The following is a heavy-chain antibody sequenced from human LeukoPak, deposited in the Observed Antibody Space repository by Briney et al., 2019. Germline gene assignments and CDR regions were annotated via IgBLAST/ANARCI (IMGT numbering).Heavy chain of an antibody. CDR2: IYYSGST. V-gene: IGHV4-59*01. CDR1: GGSISSYY. D-gene: IGHD6-13*01. Sequence: PSETLSLTCIVSGGSISSYYWSWIRQPPGKGLEWIGYIYYSGSTNYNPSLKSRVTISVDTSKNQFSLKLSSVTAADTAVYYCARIVLIAAAPSWFDPWGQGTLATVSS. J-gene: IGHJ5*02. CDR3: ARIVLIAAAPSWFDP.